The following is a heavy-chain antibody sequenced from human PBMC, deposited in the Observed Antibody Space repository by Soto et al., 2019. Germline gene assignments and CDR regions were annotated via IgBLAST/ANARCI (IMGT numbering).Heavy chain of an antibody. CDR2: IYHSGST. J-gene: IGHJ5*02. Sequence: SETLSLTCAVSGGSISSSNRWSWVRQPPGKGLEWIGEIYHSGSTNYNPSLKSRVTISVDTSKNQFSLKLSSVTAADTAVYYCARDRGGVASNWFDPWGQGTLVTVSS. V-gene: IGHV4-4*02. D-gene: IGHD3-10*01. CDR3: ARDRGGVASNWFDP. CDR1: GGSISSSNR.